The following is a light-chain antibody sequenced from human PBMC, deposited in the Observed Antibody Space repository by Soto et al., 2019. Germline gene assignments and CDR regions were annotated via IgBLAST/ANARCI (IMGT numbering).Light chain of an antibody. CDR1: QGIRNF. V-gene: IGKV1-27*01. J-gene: IGKJ3*01. CDR3: QKYSSVPV. CDR2: AAS. Sequence: DIQMTQSPTSLSASVGDRVNITCRASQGIRNFVAWYQQKPGKAPKLLIYAASTLQSGVPSRFSGSGSGTDFTLTINSLQPEDVATYSCQKYSSVPVFGPGTKLEIK.